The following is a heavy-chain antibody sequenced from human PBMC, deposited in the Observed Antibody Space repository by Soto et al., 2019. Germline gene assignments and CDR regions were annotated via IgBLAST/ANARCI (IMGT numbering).Heavy chain of an antibody. Sequence: ETLSLTCAVSGYSIASGYYWAWIRQSPGKGLEWIGSIYHAGSVYYNPSLNSRVAVSLGTSKNHFSLKLTSVTAADTAVYYCARTFDYYGMDVWGQGTTVTVSS. V-gene: IGHV4-38-2*01. CDR1: GYSIASGYY. J-gene: IGHJ6*02. CDR3: ARTFDYYGMDV. CDR2: IYHAGSV.